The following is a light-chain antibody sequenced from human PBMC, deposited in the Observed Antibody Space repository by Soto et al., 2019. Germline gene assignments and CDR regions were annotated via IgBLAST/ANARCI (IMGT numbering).Light chain of an antibody. V-gene: IGKV3-20*01. CDR2: GAS. J-gene: IGKJ2*01. CDR3: QQYGSSPYT. Sequence: EIVLTQSPGTLSLSPGDRATLSCRASQSVSNNLLAWYQQKPGQAPRLLIYGASSRATGIPDRFRGSGSGTDVTLTISRLEPGDFAVYFCQQYGSSPYTFGQGTKLEIK. CDR1: QSVSNNL.